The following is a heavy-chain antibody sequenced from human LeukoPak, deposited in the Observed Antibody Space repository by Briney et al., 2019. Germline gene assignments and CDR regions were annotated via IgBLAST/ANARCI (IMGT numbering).Heavy chain of an antibody. D-gene: IGHD5-12*01. Sequence: TGGSLRLSCAASGFTFSSYSMNWVRQAPGKGLEWVSSISSSSSYIYYADSVKGRFTISRDNAKNSLYLQMNSLRAEDTAVYYCARGQDIVATIFDYWGQGTLVTVSS. CDR3: ARGQDIVATIFDY. V-gene: IGHV3-21*01. CDR2: ISSSSSYI. CDR1: GFTFSSYS. J-gene: IGHJ4*02.